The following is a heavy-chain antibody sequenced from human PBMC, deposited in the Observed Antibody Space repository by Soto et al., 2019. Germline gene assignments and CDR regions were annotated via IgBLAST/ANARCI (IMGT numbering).Heavy chain of an antibody. CDR3: ARTGERWILGYYFDY. J-gene: IGHJ4*02. CDR1: GGSISSGGYY. Sequence: QVQLQESGPGLVKPSQTLSLTCTVSGGSISSGGYYWSWIRQHPGKGLEWIGYIYYRGSTYYNPSLQSRVTISVDTSKNRFSLKLSSVTAADTAVYYCARTGERWILGYYFDYWGQGTLVTVSS. V-gene: IGHV4-31*03. D-gene: IGHD2-2*03. CDR2: IYYRGST.